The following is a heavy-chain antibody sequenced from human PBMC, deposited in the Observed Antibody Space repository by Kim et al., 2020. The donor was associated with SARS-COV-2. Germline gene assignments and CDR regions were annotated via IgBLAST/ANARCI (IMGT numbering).Heavy chain of an antibody. CDR3: AKDLGPGIAVAGTPLIY. J-gene: IGHJ4*02. Sequence: GGSLRLSCAASGFTFSSYGMHWVRQAPGKGLEWVAVISYDGSNKYYADSVKGRFTISRDNSKNTLYLQMNSLRAEDTAVYYCAKDLGPGIAVAGTPLIYWGQGTLVTVSS. CDR1: GFTFSSYG. CDR2: ISYDGSNK. V-gene: IGHV3-30*18. D-gene: IGHD6-19*01.